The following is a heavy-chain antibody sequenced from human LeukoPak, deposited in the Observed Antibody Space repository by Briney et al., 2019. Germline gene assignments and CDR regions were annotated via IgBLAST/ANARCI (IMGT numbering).Heavy chain of an antibody. V-gene: IGHV3-30*01. CDR2: ISYDGNTK. Sequence: PGRSLRLSCAASGFTFSNYAMHWVRQAPDKGLEWVAIISYDGNTKYYVDSVEDRFTLSRDNSKNTLYLQMNSLRGEDKAVYYSARHSSRWYDGGINWFDPWGQGTLVTVSS. J-gene: IGHJ5*02. D-gene: IGHD6-19*01. CDR1: GFTFSNYA. CDR3: ARHSSRWYDGGINWFDP.